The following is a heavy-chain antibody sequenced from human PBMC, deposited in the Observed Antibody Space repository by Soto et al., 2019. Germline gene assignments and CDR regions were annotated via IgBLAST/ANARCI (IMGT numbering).Heavy chain of an antibody. D-gene: IGHD3-10*01. V-gene: IGHV2-70*01. Sequence: SGPTLVNPTQTLTLTCTFSGFSLSTSGMCVSWIRQPPGKALEWLALIDWDDDKYYSTSLKTRLTISKDTSKNQVVLTMTNMDPVDTATYYFARSTYYYGSGSYYPYPYFDYWGQGTLVTVSS. CDR1: GFSLSTSGMC. J-gene: IGHJ4*02. CDR3: ARSTYYYGSGSYYPYPYFDY. CDR2: IDWDDDK.